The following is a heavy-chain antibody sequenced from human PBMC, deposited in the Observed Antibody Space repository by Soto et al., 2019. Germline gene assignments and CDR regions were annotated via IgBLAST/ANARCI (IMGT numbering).Heavy chain of an antibody. Sequence: XGSLRLSCAASGFTFSSYAMHWVRQAPGKGLEWVAVISYDGSNKYYADSVKGRFTISRDNSKNTLYLQMNSLRAEDTAVYYCARVREGGSSWYRAFDYWGQGTLVTVSS. J-gene: IGHJ4*02. CDR1: GFTFSSYA. V-gene: IGHV3-30-3*01. CDR3: ARVREGGSSWYRAFDY. CDR2: ISYDGSNK. D-gene: IGHD6-13*01.